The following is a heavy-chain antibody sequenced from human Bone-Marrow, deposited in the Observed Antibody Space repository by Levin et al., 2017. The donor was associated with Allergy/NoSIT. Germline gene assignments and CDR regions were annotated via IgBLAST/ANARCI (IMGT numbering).Heavy chain of an antibody. CDR2: IYPGDSDT. D-gene: IGHD6-19*01. J-gene: IGHJ6*02. CDR3: ARHGGSGWYINYFYGMDV. CDR1: GYSFSSFW. V-gene: IGHV5-51*01. Sequence: KYGESLKISCTGSGYSFSSFWIVWVRQMPGKGLEWMGLIYPGDSDTRYSPSFQGQVTMSADKSVNTVYLEWSSLRASDTAMYYCARHGGSGWYINYFYGMDVWGQGTTVIVSS.